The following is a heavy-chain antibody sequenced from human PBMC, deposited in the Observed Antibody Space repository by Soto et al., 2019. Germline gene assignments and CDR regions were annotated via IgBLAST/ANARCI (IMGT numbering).Heavy chain of an antibody. CDR3: ALIHSPLTEHFDY. J-gene: IGHJ4*02. V-gene: IGHV1-69*02. Sequence: SVRVSCKASGATFSSYSICWVRQSPGQGLEWMGRIIPILGIANYAQKFQGRVTITADKSTSTAYMELSSLRSEDTAVYYCALIHSPLTEHFDYWGQGTLVTVSS. D-gene: IGHD7-27*01. CDR2: IIPILGIA. CDR1: GATFSSYS.